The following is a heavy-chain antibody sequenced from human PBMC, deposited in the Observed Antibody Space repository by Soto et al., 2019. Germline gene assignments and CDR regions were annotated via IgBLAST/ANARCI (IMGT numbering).Heavy chain of an antibody. Sequence: EEQLLESGGGLVQPGGSLRLSCAASGFPFSVYAMSWVRQAPGXXLXXXXXXNGGGGNTYYADSVKGRFTISRDNSKNTLYLEMNNLGVXXTALXXXXXXXXXXXXXXXXXXXXMEVWGRGTTVSVSS. V-gene: IGHV3-23*01. CDR3: XXXXXXXXXXXXXXXXXMEV. CDR1: GFPFSVYA. CDR2: XNGGGGNT. J-gene: IGHJ6*02.